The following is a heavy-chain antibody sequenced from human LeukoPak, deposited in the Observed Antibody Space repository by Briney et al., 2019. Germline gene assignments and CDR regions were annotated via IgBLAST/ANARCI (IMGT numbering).Heavy chain of an antibody. CDR1: GYSFTSYW. Sequence: GESLKISCKGSGYSFTSYWIGWVHQMPGKGLEWMGIIYPGDSDTRYSPSFQGQVTISADKSISTAYLQWSSLKASDTAMYYCASPTPLYGDGDAFDIWGQGTMVTVSS. D-gene: IGHD4-17*01. CDR3: ASPTPLYGDGDAFDI. V-gene: IGHV5-51*07. CDR2: IYPGDSDT. J-gene: IGHJ3*02.